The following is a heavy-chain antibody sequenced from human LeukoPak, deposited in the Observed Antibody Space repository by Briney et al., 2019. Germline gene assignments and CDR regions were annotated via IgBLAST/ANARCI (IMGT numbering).Heavy chain of an antibody. CDR3: ARVGDGIDY. D-gene: IGHD3-10*01. CDR1: GFTFSGSA. Sequence: GGSLRLSCAASGFTFSGSAMHWVRQASGKGLEWVSSISSSSSYIYYADSVKGRFTISRDNAKNSLYLQMNSLRAEDTAVYYCARVGDGIDYWGQGTLVTVSS. V-gene: IGHV3-21*01. J-gene: IGHJ4*02. CDR2: ISSSSSYI.